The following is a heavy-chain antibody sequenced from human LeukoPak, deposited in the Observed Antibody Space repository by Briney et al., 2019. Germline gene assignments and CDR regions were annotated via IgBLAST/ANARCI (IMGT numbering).Heavy chain of an antibody. CDR2: IKQDGSER. Sequence: SGGSLRLSCAASGFTFSGFSMSWVRQSPTKGLEWVANIKQDGSERYYVDPVKGRFTISRDNAKNALSLQMNNRRVEDTAVYYCARAGSHWHYVYWGQGTVVTVSS. V-gene: IGHV3-7*01. CDR1: GFTFSGFS. J-gene: IGHJ4*02. D-gene: IGHD3-10*01. CDR3: ARAGSHWHYVY.